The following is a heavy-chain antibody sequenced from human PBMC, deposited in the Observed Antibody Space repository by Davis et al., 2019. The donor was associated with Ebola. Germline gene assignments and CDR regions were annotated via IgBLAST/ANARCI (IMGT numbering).Heavy chain of an antibody. V-gene: IGHV1-18*04. CDR1: GYTFTSYG. D-gene: IGHD6-19*01. CDR3: ARDNIQWLAFDY. Sequence: ASVKVSCKASGYTFTSYGINWVRQAPGQGLEGMGWISAYKGYTNYAQKLQGRVTMTTDTSTTTAYMELRNLRSDDTAVYYCARDNIQWLAFDYWGQGTLVTVSS. J-gene: IGHJ4*02. CDR2: ISAYKGYT.